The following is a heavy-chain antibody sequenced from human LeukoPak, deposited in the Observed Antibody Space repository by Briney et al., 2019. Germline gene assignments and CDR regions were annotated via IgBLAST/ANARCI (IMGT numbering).Heavy chain of an antibody. J-gene: IGHJ4*02. V-gene: IGHV3-74*01. D-gene: IGHD4-11*01. CDR3: VRDSNYHPDC. CDR2: IYVDGRTT. CDR1: GFTFSNYW. Sequence: GGSLRLSCVASGFTFSNYWMHWVRQPPGKGLVWVSRIYVDGRTTNYADSVKGRFAMSRDNAKNTLHLQMNSLRVEDTAVYYCVRDSNYHPDCWGQGTLVTVSS.